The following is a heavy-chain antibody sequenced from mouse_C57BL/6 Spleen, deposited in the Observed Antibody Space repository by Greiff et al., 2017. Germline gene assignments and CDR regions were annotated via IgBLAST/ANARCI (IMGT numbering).Heavy chain of an antibody. V-gene: IGHV5-17*01. CDR3: ARKALRGAMDY. J-gene: IGHJ4*01. Sequence: DVKLVESGGGLVKPGGSLKLSCAASGFTISDYGMHWVRQAPEKGLEWVAYISSGSSTIYYADTVKGRFTISRDNAKNTLFLQMTSLRSEDTAMYYCARKALRGAMDYWGQGTSVTVSS. CDR1: GFTISDYG. CDR2: ISSGSSTI.